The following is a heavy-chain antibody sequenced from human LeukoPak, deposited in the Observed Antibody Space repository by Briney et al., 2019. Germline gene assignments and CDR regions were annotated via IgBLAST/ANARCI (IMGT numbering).Heavy chain of an antibody. CDR1: GGSISSYY. J-gene: IGHJ4*02. CDR2: IYYSGST. V-gene: IGHV4-59*08. Sequence: SETLSLTCTVSGGSISSYYWSWIRQPPGKGLEWIGYIYYSGSTNYNPSLKSRVTISVDTSKNQFSLKLSSVTAADTAVYYCARQGYGGTSDYWGQGTLVTVSS. CDR3: ARQGYGGTSDY. D-gene: IGHD4-23*01.